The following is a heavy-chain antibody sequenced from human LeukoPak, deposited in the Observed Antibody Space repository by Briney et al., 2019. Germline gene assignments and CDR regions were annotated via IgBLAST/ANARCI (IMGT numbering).Heavy chain of an antibody. J-gene: IGHJ4*02. Sequence: GGSLRLSCAASGFTFSSYEMNWVRQAPGKGLEWVSYISSSGSTIYYADSVKGRFTISRDNAKNSLYLQMNSLRAEDTAVYYCARVSPNTVTTLQYFDYWGQGTLVTVSS. CDR2: ISSSGSTI. CDR1: GFTFSSYE. CDR3: ARVSPNTVTTLQYFDY. D-gene: IGHD4-17*01. V-gene: IGHV3-48*03.